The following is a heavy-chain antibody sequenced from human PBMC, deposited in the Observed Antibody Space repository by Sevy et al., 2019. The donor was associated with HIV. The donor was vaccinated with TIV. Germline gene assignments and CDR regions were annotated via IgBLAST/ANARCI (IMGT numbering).Heavy chain of an antibody. D-gene: IGHD1-1*01. J-gene: IGHJ4*02. V-gene: IGHV4-59*13. CDR2: IYDTGDT. Sequence: SETLSLTCTLSGASMSGYYWSWIRQPPGKGLEWIGYIYDTGDTNFNTSLKSRVTISQDTSKTQFSLSLSSVNTADTAVYYCARGRSNFRYWSQGTLVTVSS. CDR3: ARGRSNFRY. CDR1: GASMSGYY.